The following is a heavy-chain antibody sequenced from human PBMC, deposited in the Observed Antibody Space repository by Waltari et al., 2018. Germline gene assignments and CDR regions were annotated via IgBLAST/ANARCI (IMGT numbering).Heavy chain of an antibody. J-gene: IGHJ1*01. CDR3: ASLTSRTCFQH. Sequence: QLQLQESGPGLVTPSEPLSLTCTFSCGPILSTSYYWAWIRQPPGKGLECIGSIYFSGSTYYNPSLKSRVTISVDTSKNQFSLKLSSVTAADTAVYYCASLTSRTCFQHWGQGTLVTVSS. CDR2: IYFSGST. CDR1: CGPILSTSYY. V-gene: IGHV4-39*01. D-gene: IGHD2-2*01.